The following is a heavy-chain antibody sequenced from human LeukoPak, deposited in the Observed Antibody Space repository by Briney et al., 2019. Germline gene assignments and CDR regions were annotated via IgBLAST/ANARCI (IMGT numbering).Heavy chain of an antibody. Sequence: GGSLRLSCAASGFTVSSSYMNWVRQAPGKGLEWVSVIYSGTSTYYADSVKGRFTISRDNSKNTLYLQTNSLRAEDTAVYYCARGRRAGRFDYWGQGTLVTVSS. D-gene: IGHD6-19*01. V-gene: IGHV3-53*01. CDR3: ARGRRAGRFDY. CDR1: GFTVSSSY. CDR2: IYSGTST. J-gene: IGHJ4*02.